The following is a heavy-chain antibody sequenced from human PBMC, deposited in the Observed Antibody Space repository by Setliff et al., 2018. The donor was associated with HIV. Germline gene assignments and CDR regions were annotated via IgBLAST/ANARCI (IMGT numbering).Heavy chain of an antibody. CDR3: AKKGRDYYDNSGPH. D-gene: IGHD3-22*01. Sequence: PRGSLRLSCAASGFTFSSYSMNWVRQAPGKGLEWVSYISSSSSTIYYADSVKGRFTISRDNAKNSLYLQLNSLRADDTAVYYCAKKGRDYYDNSGPHWGQGTLVTVSS. V-gene: IGHV3-48*01. J-gene: IGHJ4*02. CDR2: ISSSSSTI. CDR1: GFTFSSYS.